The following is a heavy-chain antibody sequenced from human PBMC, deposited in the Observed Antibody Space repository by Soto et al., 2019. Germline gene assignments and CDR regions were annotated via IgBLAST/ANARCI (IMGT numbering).Heavy chain of an antibody. Sequence: PGGSLRLSCATSGFNFADSGMSWFRRAPGKGLEWVSAISGSGGSTYYADSVKGRFTITRNTSKNTLYLQMNTLRAEDTAVYYCAKDQYSSSWYRYYYYGLNVWGQGTRVTVSS. J-gene: IGHJ6*02. CDR2: ISGSGGST. CDR1: GFNFADSG. V-gene: IGHV3-23*01. CDR3: AKDQYSSSWYRYYYYGLNV. D-gene: IGHD6-13*01.